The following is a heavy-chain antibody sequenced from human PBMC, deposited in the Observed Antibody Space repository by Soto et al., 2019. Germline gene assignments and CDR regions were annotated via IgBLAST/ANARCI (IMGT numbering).Heavy chain of an antibody. Sequence: QVQLVQSGAEVKKPGSSVKVSCKASGGTFSSYAISWVRQAPGQGLEWMGGIIPIFGTANYAQKLQGRVTIXXDESTSTAYRELSSRRSEDTAGYYCAREGSGGFAPWGQGTLVTGSS. CDR1: GGTFSSYA. D-gene: IGHD1-26*01. J-gene: IGHJ5*02. V-gene: IGHV1-69*05. CDR2: IIPIFGTA. CDR3: AREGSGGFAP.